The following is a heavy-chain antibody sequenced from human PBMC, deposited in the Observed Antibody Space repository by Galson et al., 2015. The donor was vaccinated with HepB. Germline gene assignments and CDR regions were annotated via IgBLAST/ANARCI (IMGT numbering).Heavy chain of an antibody. CDR1: GFLFSSYW. Sequence: SLRLSCAASGFLFSSYWMTWVRQAPGKGLEWVANIKQDGSEKYYVDSVKGRFSIYRDNDKNSLFLQMNSLRAEDTAVYYCARDHPYDFWSGRLDVGGKGTTVTVSS. V-gene: IGHV3-7*03. CDR3: ARDHPYDFWSGRLDV. D-gene: IGHD3-3*01. J-gene: IGHJ6*04. CDR2: IKQDGSEK.